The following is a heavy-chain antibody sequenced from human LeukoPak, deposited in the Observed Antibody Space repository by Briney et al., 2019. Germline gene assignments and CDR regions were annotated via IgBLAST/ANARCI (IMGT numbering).Heavy chain of an antibody. Sequence: GRSLRLSCAASGFTFSSYGMHWVRQAPGKGLEWVAVISYDGSNKYYADSVKGRFTISRDNSKNTLYLQMNSLRAEDTAVYYCARNYDILTGFDYWGQGTLVTVSS. D-gene: IGHD3-9*01. J-gene: IGHJ4*02. V-gene: IGHV3-30*03. CDR3: ARNYDILTGFDY. CDR1: GFTFSSYG. CDR2: ISYDGSNK.